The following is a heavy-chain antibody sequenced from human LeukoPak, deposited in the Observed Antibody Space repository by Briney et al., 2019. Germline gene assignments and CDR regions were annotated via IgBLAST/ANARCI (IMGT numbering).Heavy chain of an antibody. CDR2: IYYSGST. V-gene: IGHV4-30-4*08. J-gene: IGHJ4*02. CDR3: ATREGTLMTY. Sequence: SETLSLTCTVSGGSISSSSYYWSWIRQPPGRGLEWIGYIYYSGSTYYNPSLKSRFTISVDTSKNQFSLKLSSVTAADTAVYYCATREGTLMTYWGQGTLVTVSS. CDR1: GGSISSSSYY. D-gene: IGHD3-10*01.